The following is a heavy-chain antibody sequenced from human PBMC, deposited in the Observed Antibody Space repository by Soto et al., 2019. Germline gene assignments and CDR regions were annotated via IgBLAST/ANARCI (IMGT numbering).Heavy chain of an antibody. D-gene: IGHD3-22*01. Sequence: QVQLVQSGAEVKKPGSSVKVSCKASGGTFSSYAISWVRQAPGQGLEWMGGIIPIFGTANYAQKFQGRVTITADESTSTAYMELSSLRSEDTAVYYCARDPGDYYDSSGYYYYGMDVWGQGTTVTVSS. J-gene: IGHJ6*02. CDR1: GGTFSSYA. CDR3: ARDPGDYYDSSGYYYYGMDV. V-gene: IGHV1-69*01. CDR2: IIPIFGTA.